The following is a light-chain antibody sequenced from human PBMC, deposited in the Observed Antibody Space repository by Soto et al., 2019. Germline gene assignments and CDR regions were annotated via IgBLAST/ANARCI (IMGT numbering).Light chain of an antibody. Sequence: PGERATLSCRASQSVSSYLAWYQQKPGQAPRLLIYDASNRATGIPARFSGSESGTDFTLTIGSLEPEDFAVYYCQQRSNWPITFGQGTRLEIK. CDR2: DAS. J-gene: IGKJ5*01. V-gene: IGKV3-11*01. CDR3: QQRSNWPIT. CDR1: QSVSSY.